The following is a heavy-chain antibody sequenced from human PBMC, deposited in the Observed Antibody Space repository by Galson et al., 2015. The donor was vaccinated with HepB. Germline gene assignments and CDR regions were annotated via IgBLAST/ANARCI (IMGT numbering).Heavy chain of an antibody. CDR2: ISSTSTTI. CDR3: ARDDYGDSFDY. CDR1: GFIFSTYS. V-gene: IGHV3-48*01. D-gene: IGHD4-17*01. Sequence: SLRLSCAASGFIFSTYSMNWVRQAPGKGLEWVLYISSTSTTIYYADSVKGRFTISRDNAKSSLYLQMNSLRAEDTAVYYCARDDYGDSFDYWGQGTLVTVSS. J-gene: IGHJ4*02.